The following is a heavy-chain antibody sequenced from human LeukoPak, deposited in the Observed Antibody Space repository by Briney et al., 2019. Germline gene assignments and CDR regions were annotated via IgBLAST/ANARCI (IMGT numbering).Heavy chain of an antibody. J-gene: IGHJ4*02. CDR3: AKVGSYYAFDY. V-gene: IGHV3-23*01. Sequence: GGSLRLSCAASGFTFSNYVMIWVRQAPEKGLEWVSGISAIGASTYYADSVKGRFTISRDNSKNTLYLQMNSLRAEDTALYFCAKVGSYYAFDYWGQGTLVTVSS. CDR1: GFTFSNYV. CDR2: ISAIGAST. D-gene: IGHD3-10*01.